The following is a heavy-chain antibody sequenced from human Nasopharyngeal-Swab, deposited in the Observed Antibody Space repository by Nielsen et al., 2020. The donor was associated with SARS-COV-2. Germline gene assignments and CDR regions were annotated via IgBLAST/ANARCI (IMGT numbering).Heavy chain of an antibody. V-gene: IGHV3-30*03. CDR3: ARGGVVVVAATLYYYYGMDV. Sequence: WIRQPPGKGLEWVAVISYDGSNKYYADSVKGRFTISRDNSKNTLYLQMNSLRAEDTDVDYCARGGVVVVAATLYYYYGMDVWG. D-gene: IGHD2-15*01. CDR2: ISYDGSNK. J-gene: IGHJ6*01.